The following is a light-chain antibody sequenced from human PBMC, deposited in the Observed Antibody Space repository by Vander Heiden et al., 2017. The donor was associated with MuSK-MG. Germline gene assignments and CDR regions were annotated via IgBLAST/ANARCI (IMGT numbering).Light chain of an antibody. Sequence: DIQMTQSPSTLSASVGDRVTITCRASQSISSWLAWYQQKPGKAPKRLIYKASSLESGVPSRFSGSGSGTEFTLTMSSLQPDDFATYYCLWDNSSRPTFGGWTNVEIK. CDR2: KAS. CDR3: LWDNSSRPT. V-gene: IGKV1-5*03. J-gene: IGKJ4*01. CDR1: QSISSW.